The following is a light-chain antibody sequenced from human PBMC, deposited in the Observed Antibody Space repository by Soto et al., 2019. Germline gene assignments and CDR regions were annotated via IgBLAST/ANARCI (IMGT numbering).Light chain of an antibody. CDR1: RTVGSK. CDR3: QQYSDWKT. CDR2: DAS. V-gene: IGKV3-15*01. J-gene: IGKJ2*01. Sequence: EIVMTQSPATLSVSPGERVTLSCRASRTVGSKLAWYQQKPGQAPRLLISDASTRATGIPARFSGSGSGTEFTLTSISLQAEAFSVYYCQQYSDWKTFGQGTKLEIK.